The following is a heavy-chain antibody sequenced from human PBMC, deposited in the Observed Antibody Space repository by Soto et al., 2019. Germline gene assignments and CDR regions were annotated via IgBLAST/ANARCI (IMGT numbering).Heavy chain of an antibody. V-gene: IGHV1-3*01. CDR2: ISPGNDNT. J-gene: IGHJ3*02. CDR1: GYSFTNYA. Sequence: QVQLVQSGAEVKKPGASVKVSCKASGYSFTNYAMHWVRQAPGQSLEWMGWISPGNDNTKYSQKFQGRVTITIDTSASTAYAELSSLRTEDTAVYYCASASGAVDIWGQGKMITVSS. D-gene: IGHD3-3*01. CDR3: ASASGAVDI.